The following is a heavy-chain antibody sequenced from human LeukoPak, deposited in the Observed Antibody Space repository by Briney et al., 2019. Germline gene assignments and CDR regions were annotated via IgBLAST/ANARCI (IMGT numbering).Heavy chain of an antibody. J-gene: IGHJ4*02. D-gene: IGHD3-22*01. Sequence: ASVKVSCKASGYTFTSYDINWVRQATGQGLEWMGWMNPNSGSTGYAQKFQGRITITRNTSIRTAYMELSSLRSEDTAVYYCARLFQRNELNYYDSSGYSLGYWGQGTLVTVSS. CDR3: ARLFQRNELNYYDSSGYSLGY. V-gene: IGHV1-8*03. CDR1: GYTFTSYD. CDR2: MNPNSGST.